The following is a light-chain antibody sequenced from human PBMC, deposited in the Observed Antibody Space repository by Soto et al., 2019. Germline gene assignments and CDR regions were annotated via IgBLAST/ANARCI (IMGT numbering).Light chain of an antibody. V-gene: IGKV3-11*01. CDR1: QSVSSY. CDR2: DAS. J-gene: IGKJ5*01. CDR3: QQRSNWPRT. Sequence: EIVLTQPPATLSLSPGERATLSCRASQSVSSYLAWYQQKPGQAPRLLIYDASNRATGIPARFSGSGSGTDFTLTFSSLEPEDFAVYYCQQRSNWPRTFGLGTRLEIK.